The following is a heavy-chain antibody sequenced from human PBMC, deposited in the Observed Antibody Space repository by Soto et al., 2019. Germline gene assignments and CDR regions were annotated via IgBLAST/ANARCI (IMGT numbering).Heavy chain of an antibody. D-gene: IGHD3-10*01. V-gene: IGHV3-23*01. CDR2: ISGSAVT. Sequence: EVQLLESGGGLVQPGGSQRLSWAAPGFIFSSFVMTWVRQAPGKGLEWASGISGSAVTYYADSVKGRFTASRDNSKNTLYLQMNSLSVEDTAVYYCAREGQFGDFDHWGQGTLVTVSS. J-gene: IGHJ4*02. CDR1: GFIFSSFV. CDR3: AREGQFGDFDH.